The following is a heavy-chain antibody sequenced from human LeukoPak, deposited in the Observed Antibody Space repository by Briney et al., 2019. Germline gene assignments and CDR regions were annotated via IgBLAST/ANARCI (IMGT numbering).Heavy chain of an antibody. CDR2: IYPADSDT. CDR1: GYSFTNYW. Sequence: GESLKISCKGSGYSFTNYWIAWVRLMPGKGLEWMGIIYPADSDTKYSPSFQGQVTISADKSISTAYLQWSSLKASDTAMYYCARGDSSGYYHIPEYFQHWGQGTLVTVSS. J-gene: IGHJ1*01. V-gene: IGHV5-51*01. CDR3: ARGDSSGYYHIPEYFQH. D-gene: IGHD3-22*01.